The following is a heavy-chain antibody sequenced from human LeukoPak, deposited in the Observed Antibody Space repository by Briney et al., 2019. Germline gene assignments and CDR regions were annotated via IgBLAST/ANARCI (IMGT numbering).Heavy chain of an antibody. D-gene: IGHD3-10*01. CDR3: TTDYGPYYYYYYMDV. J-gene: IGHJ6*03. CDR2: IESKTDGGTT. CDR1: GFTFSSYW. Sequence: PGGSLRLSCAASGFTFSSYWMHWVRQAPGKGLEWVGRIESKTDGGTTDYAAPVKGRFTISRDDSKNTLYLQMNSLKTEDTAVYYCTTDYGPYYYYYYMDVWGKGTTVTVSS. V-gene: IGHV3-15*04.